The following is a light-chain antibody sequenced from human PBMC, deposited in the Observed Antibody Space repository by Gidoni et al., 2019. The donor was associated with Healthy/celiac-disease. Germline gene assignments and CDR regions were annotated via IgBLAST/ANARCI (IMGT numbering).Light chain of an antibody. CDR1: QSVSSSY. V-gene: IGKV3-20*01. CDR3: QQYGSSLLS. CDR2: GAS. J-gene: IGKJ2*03. Sequence: DIVLTQSPGTLSLSPGESATLSCRASQSVSSSYLAWYQHKPGQAPRLLLCGASSRATGIPDRFTGSGSGTDFTLTISRLEPEDCAVYYCQQYGSSLLSFGQGTKLEIK.